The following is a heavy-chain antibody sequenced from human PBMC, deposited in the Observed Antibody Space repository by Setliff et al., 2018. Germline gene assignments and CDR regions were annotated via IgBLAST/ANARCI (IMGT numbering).Heavy chain of an antibody. Sequence: ASVKVSCKASGYTFSHSGITWVRQAPGQGLEWMGWISAYTGNTNYAQKLQGRVTMTTDASTNTAYMELRGLSSDDTAVYYCSRLVRYCSKTTCQTASGAEVWGQGTLVTLSS. J-gene: IGHJ4*02. CDR2: ISAYTGNT. CDR1: GYTFSHSG. D-gene: IGHD2-8*01. CDR3: SRLVRYCSKTTCQTASGAEV. V-gene: IGHV1-18*01.